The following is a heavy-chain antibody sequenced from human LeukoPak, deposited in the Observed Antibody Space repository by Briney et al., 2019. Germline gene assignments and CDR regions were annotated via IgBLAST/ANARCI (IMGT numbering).Heavy chain of an antibody. D-gene: IGHD6-13*01. J-gene: IGHJ6*03. CDR1: GFTFDVYG. V-gene: IGHV3-20*04. CDR2: LNWFGGRT. CDR3: ARDIGIVAASYYYYYMDV. Sequence: GESLSLSCVASGFTFDVYGMSWVRQAPGKGREWVSGLNWFGGRTGYADSVKGRFTISRYNAKNSLYLQMISLRAEDTALYYCARDIGIVAASYYYYYMDVWGKGTTVTVSS.